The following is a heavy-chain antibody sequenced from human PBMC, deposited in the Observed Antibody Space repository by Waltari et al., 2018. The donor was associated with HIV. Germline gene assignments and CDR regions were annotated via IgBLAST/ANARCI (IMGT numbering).Heavy chain of an antibody. CDR2: IYYRGST. V-gene: IGHV4-39*01. Sequence: QLQLQESGPGLVKPSETLSLTCTVSGGSISSSSYYWGWIRQPPGKGLEWIGNIYYRGSTYYSPSLKSRVTMSVDTSKNQFSLKLSSVTAADTAVYYCARLEIDNSGYYYDDHWGQGTLVTVSS. J-gene: IGHJ4*02. D-gene: IGHD3-22*01. CDR1: GGSISSSSYY. CDR3: ARLEIDNSGYYYDDH.